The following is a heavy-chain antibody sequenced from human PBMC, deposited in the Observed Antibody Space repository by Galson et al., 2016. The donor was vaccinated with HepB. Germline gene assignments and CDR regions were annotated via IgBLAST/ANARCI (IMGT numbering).Heavy chain of an antibody. D-gene: IGHD5-12*01. V-gene: IGHV4-4*02. J-gene: IGHJ4*02. CDR2: IFHGGRV. CDR1: GGSISSSDW. CDR3: ARQYRGGPSDY. Sequence: CAVSGGSISSSDWWTWVRQPPGQGLEWIGQIFHGGRVNYTPSLASRVTISVDTSNNHFSLRLTSVTAADTALYYCARQYRGGPSDYWGQGTLVIVSS.